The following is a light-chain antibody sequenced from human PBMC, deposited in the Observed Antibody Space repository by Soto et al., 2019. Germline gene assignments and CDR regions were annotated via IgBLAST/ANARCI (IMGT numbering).Light chain of an antibody. CDR3: QVRDVWPS. CDR2: DAS. Sequence: IVLTQSPVTLALSPGESAVLSCRASQSVSTSLAWYQHKPGQAPRLFIYDASKRAPGIPARFTGSGAGTDFTLTIRSLEAEDIAVYYCQVRDVWPSFGQGTKVEIK. V-gene: IGKV3D-11*02. J-gene: IGKJ1*01. CDR1: QSVSTS.